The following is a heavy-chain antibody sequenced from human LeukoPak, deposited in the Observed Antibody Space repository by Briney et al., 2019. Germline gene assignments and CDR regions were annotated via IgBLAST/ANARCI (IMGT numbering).Heavy chain of an antibody. CDR2: ISSSGSTI. V-gene: IGHV3-48*03. Sequence: GRSLRLSCAASGFTFSSYEMNWVRQAPGKGLEWVSYISSSGSTIYYADSVKGRFTISRDNAKNSLYLQMNSLRAEDTAVYYCARITISYYYGMDVWGQGTTVTVSS. J-gene: IGHJ6*02. CDR1: GFTFSSYE. D-gene: IGHD3-3*01. CDR3: ARITISYYYGMDV.